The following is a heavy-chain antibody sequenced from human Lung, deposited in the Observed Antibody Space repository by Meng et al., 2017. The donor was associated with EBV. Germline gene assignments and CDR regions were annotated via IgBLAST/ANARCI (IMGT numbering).Heavy chain of an antibody. CDR1: VFRFSRYW. Sequence: EVHLVESGXAPVQPGGSLRLSCVTSVFRFSRYWMHWVRQAPGKGLEWVSRTNEDGGITTYADSVKGRFTISRDNTKNTLYLQMNSLRAEYTGVYFCSKDLVGSDDDWGQGPLVTVSS. CDR2: TNEDGGIT. CDR3: SKDLVGSDDD. J-gene: IGHJ4*02. V-gene: IGHV3-74*01. D-gene: IGHD6-25*01.